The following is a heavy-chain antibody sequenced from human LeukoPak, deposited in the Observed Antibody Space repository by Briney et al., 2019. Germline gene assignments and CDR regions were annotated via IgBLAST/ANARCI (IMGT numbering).Heavy chain of an antibody. J-gene: IGHJ4*02. CDR3: VRVVGRYYFDY. Sequence: ASVKVSCKASGGTFSSYAISWVRQAPGQGLEWMGRIIPILGIANYAQKFQGRVTITADKSTSTAYMELSSLRSDDTAVYYCVRVVGRYYFDYWGQGTLVTVSS. V-gene: IGHV1-69*04. CDR1: GGTFSSYA. CDR2: IIPILGIA.